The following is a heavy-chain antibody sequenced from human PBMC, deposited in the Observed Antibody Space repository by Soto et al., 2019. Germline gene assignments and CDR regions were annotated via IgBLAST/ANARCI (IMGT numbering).Heavy chain of an antibody. D-gene: IGHD1-7*01. J-gene: IGHJ5*02. CDR2: INPRGVST. CDR3: ARAAGRFWELYWFDP. CDR1: GYTFTSSN. Sequence: QVQLLQSGAEVQKPGASVKVSCKASGYTFTSSNMHWVRQAPGQGLAWVGMINPRGVSTTSAQKFRGRVTMTRDTSTSTVYMELTNLRSDDTAGYYCARAAGRFWELYWFDPWGQGTLVTVSP. V-gene: IGHV1-46*01.